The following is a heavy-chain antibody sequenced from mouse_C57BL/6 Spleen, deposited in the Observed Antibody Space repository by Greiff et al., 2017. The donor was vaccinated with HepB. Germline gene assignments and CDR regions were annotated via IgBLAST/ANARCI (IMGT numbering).Heavy chain of an antibody. CDR3: ARRYGSSDGDYFDY. J-gene: IGHJ2*01. CDR2: INPSNGGT. Sequence: QVQLQQSGTELVRPGASVKLSCKASGYTFTSYWMHWVKQRPGQGLEWIGNINPSNGGTNYNEKFKSKATLTVDKSSSTAYMRLSSLTSEDSAVYYCARRYGSSDGDYFDYWGQGTTLTVSS. D-gene: IGHD1-1*01. CDR1: GYTFTSYW. V-gene: IGHV1-53*01.